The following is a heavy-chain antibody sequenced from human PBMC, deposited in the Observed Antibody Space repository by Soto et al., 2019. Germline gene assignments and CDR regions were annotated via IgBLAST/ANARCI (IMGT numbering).Heavy chain of an antibody. CDR1: GGSFSAYY. CDR2: VNDGGRP. Sequence: SETLSLTCAVYGGSFSAYYWSWIRQPPGKGLEWIGEVNDGGRPNYSVSLKSRLTISLDTSKDQFSLKLSSVTAADTAVYYCMLGSGWKDFDYWGQGTLVTVSS. CDR3: MLGSGWKDFDY. D-gene: IGHD3-22*01. J-gene: IGHJ4*02. V-gene: IGHV4-34*01.